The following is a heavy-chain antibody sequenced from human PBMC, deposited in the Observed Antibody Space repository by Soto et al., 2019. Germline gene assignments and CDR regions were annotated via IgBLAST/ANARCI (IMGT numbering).Heavy chain of an antibody. CDR3: TRAAWFPYLSFY. V-gene: IGHV3-48*03. J-gene: IGHJ4*02. CDR2: ISSSGSTA. D-gene: IGHD3-10*01. Sequence: GGSLRLSCAASGFTFSRFELHWVRQAPGKGLEWISYISSSGSTAYYAASVEGRFTISRDNANNSVYLQMDSLRAEDTALYYCTRAAWFPYLSFYWGQGALVTVSS. CDR1: GFTFSRFE.